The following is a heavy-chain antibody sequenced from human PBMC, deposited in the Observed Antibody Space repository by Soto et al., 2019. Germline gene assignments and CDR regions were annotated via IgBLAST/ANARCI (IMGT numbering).Heavy chain of an antibody. CDR1: PDSITRGSYS. V-gene: IGHV4-39*02. Sequence: TLSLTCAFPPDSITRGSYSWSCIRLHKGKGLEWIGSFYYTGSTNYNPSLKSRVTVSADTSNNHFSLRLTSVTAADPAVYYCARRLDFANGYFNAHMEVWGKGTRVS. CDR2: FYYTGST. D-gene: IGHD3-9*01. J-gene: IGHJ6*03. CDR3: ARRLDFANGYFNAHMEV.